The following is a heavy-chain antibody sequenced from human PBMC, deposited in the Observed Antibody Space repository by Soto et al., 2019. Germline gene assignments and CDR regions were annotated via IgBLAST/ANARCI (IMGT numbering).Heavy chain of an antibody. V-gene: IGHV3-21*01. CDR2: IDTGSKFM. CDR3: ARETESYKWNDGLMDV. J-gene: IGHJ6*04. D-gene: IGHD1-20*01. Sequence: EVQLVESGGGLVKPGGSLRLSCAASGFTFSAYTMNWVRQAPGKGLEWISSIDTGSKFMFYADSVTGRFTISRDNAKNSLYLQINSLRAEDTAVYYCARETESYKWNDGLMDVWGEGTTVTFSS. CDR1: GFTFSAYT.